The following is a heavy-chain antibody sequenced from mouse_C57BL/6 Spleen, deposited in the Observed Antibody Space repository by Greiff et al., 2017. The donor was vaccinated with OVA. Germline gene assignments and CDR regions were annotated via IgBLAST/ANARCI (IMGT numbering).Heavy chain of an antibody. CDR3: AYSSGYVEDAMDY. V-gene: IGHV1-9*01. J-gene: IGHJ4*01. D-gene: IGHD3-2*02. CDR2: ILPGSGST. Sequence: QVQLQQSGAELMKTGASVKLSCKATGYTFTGYWIEWVKQRPGHGLEWIGEILPGSGSTNYNEKFKGKATFTADTSSNTAYMQLSSLTTEDSAIYYCAYSSGYVEDAMDYWGQGTSVTVSS. CDR1: GYTFTGYW.